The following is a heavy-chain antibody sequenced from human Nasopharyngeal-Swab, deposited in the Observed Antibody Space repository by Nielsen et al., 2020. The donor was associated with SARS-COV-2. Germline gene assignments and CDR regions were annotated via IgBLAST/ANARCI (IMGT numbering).Heavy chain of an antibody. D-gene: IGHD3-3*01. CDR1: GYSFTSYW. CDR2: IYPGDSDT. J-gene: IGHJ4*02. V-gene: IGHV5-51*01. Sequence: GESLKISCQGSGYSFTSYWIGWVRQMPGKGLEWMGIIYPGDSDTRCSPSFQGQVTISADKSISTAYLQWSSLKASDTAMYYCAGGRITIFGVFIIGPFDYWGQGTLVTVSS. CDR3: AGGRITIFGVFIIGPFDY.